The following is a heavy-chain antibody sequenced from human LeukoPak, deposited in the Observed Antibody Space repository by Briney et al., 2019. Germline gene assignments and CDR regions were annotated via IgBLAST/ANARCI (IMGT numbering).Heavy chain of an antibody. CDR1: GFTFDDYA. Sequence: GRSLRLSCAASGFTFDDYAMHCVRQAPGKGLEWVSGISWYSGSIGYADSVKGRFTISRDNAKNSLYLQMGSLRAEDTALYYCARRLSTTWAFDYWGQGTLVTVSS. CDR3: ARRLSTTWAFDY. V-gene: IGHV3-9*01. CDR2: ISWYSGSI. J-gene: IGHJ4*02. D-gene: IGHD1-14*01.